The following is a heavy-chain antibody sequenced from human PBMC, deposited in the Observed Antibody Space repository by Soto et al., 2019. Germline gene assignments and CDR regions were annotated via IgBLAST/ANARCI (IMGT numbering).Heavy chain of an antibody. CDR1: GFSLSSSGVG. Sequence: SGPTLVNPTQTLTLTCTFSGFSLSSSGVGVEWVRQPPGKALEWLALVYSNDDKRYSPSVKSRLTITKDTSKNRVILTMTNMDPVDTATYYCGHRLDGGSNSIWGPGTMVTV. CDR2: VYSNDDK. CDR3: GHRLDGGSNSI. J-gene: IGHJ3*02. D-gene: IGHD2-2*01. V-gene: IGHV2-5*01.